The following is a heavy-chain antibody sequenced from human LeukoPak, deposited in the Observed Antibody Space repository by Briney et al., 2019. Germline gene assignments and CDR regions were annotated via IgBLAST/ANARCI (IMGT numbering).Heavy chain of an antibody. CDR2: INHSGST. CDR1: GGSFSGYY. CDR3: ASEAMAGFRTPWFDP. V-gene: IGHV4-34*01. Sequence: SETLSLTCAVYGGSFSGYYWSWIRQPPGKGLEWIGEINHSGSTNYNPSLKSRVTISVDTSKNQFSLKLSSVTAADTAVYYCASEAMAGFRTPWFDPWGQGTLVTVSS. J-gene: IGHJ5*02. D-gene: IGHD6-19*01.